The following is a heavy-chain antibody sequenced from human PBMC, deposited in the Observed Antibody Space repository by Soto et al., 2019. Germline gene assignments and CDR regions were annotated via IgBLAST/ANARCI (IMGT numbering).Heavy chain of an antibody. Sequence: SGPTLVNPTQTLTLTCTFSGFSLSTSGVGVGWIRQPPRKALEWLALIYWDDDKRYSPSLKSRLTITKDTSKNQVVLTMTNMDPVDTATYYCAHTGGYCTNGVCYTRYYFDYWGQGTLVTVSS. J-gene: IGHJ4*02. V-gene: IGHV2-5*02. D-gene: IGHD2-8*01. CDR2: IYWDDDK. CDR3: AHTGGYCTNGVCYTRYYFDY. CDR1: GFSLSTSGVG.